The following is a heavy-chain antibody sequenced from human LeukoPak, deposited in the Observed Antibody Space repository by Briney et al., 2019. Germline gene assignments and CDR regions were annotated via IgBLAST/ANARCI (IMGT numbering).Heavy chain of an antibody. V-gene: IGHV4-34*01. CDR1: GGSFSGYY. CDR3: ARAVLRNSSGWQRRFPRDY. J-gene: IGHJ4*02. Sequence: SETLSLTXAVYGGSFSGYYWSWIRQPPGKGLEWIGEINHSGSTNYNPSLKSRVTISVDTSKNQFSLKLSSVTAADTAVYYCARAVLRNSSGWQRRFPRDYWGQGTLVTVSS. D-gene: IGHD6-19*01. CDR2: INHSGST.